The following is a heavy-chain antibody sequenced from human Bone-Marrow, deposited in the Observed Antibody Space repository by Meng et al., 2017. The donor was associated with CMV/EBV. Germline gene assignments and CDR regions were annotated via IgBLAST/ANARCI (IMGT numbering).Heavy chain of an antibody. Sequence: GESLKISCAASGFSFSPYTMIWVRQAPGKGLEWVSSISSSSYIYYTDSVKGRFTISRDNAKNSLYLQMNSLRAEDTAVYYCARGAPDNGGGYYFDYWGQETLITVSS. D-gene: IGHD1-26*01. V-gene: IGHV3-21*01. CDR2: ISSSSYI. J-gene: IGHJ4*02. CDR1: GFSFSPYT. CDR3: ARGAPDNGGGYYFDY.